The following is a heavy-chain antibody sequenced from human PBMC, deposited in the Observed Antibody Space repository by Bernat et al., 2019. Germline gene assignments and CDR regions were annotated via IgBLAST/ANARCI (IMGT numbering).Heavy chain of an antibody. J-gene: IGHJ5*02. D-gene: IGHD2-2*01. CDR3: ARGAGYCSSTSCYYWFDP. CDR1: GYTFTGYY. V-gene: IGHV1-2*04. Sequence: QVQLVQSGAEVKKPGASVKVSCKASGYTFTGYYMHWVRQAPGQGLEWMGWINPNSGGTNYAQKFQGWVTMTRDTSISTAYMELSRLRSDDTAVYYCARGAGYCSSTSCYYWFDPWGQGTLVTVSS. CDR2: INPNSGGT.